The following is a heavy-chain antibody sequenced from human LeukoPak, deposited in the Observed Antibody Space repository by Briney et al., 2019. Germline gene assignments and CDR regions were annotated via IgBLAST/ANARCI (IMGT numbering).Heavy chain of an antibody. CDR3: AITGRAAYDY. Sequence: SETLSLTCAVYGGSFSSYYWSWIRQPPGKGLEWIGEINHSASTNYNPSLKSRVTISGDTSKNECSLKLSSVTAADTAVYYCAITGRAAYDYWGQGTLVTVSS. CDR1: GGSFSSYY. J-gene: IGHJ4*02. V-gene: IGHV4-34*01. CDR2: INHSAST. D-gene: IGHD1-20*01.